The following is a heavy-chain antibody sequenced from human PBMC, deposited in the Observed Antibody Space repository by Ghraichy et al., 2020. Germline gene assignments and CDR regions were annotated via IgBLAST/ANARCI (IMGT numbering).Heavy chain of an antibody. CDR2: IYWDDDK. J-gene: IGHJ4*02. Sequence: SGPTLVKPTQTLTLTCTFSGFSLSTSGVGVGWIRQPPGKALEWLALIYWDDDKRYSPSLKNRLTVTKDTSKNQVVLTMTNMDPVDTATYYCAHRPGTVTYFDYWGQGTLVTVSS. CDR3: AHRPGTVTYFDY. D-gene: IGHD4-17*01. V-gene: IGHV2-5*02. CDR1: GFSLSTSGVG.